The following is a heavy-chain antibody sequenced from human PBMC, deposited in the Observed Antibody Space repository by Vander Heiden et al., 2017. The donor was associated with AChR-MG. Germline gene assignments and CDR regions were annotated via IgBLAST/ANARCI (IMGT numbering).Heavy chain of an antibody. D-gene: IGHD6-6*01. CDR3: ARAPGQLASMFDY. V-gene: IGHV6-1*01. CDR1: GDTVPSNSAA. CDR2: TYYRSKWYN. Sequence: QVQRQQSGPGRGNPSQPLPPTCATSGDTVPSNSAAWNWIRQSPSRGLEWLGRTYYRSKWYNDYAVSVKSRITINPDTSKNQFSLQLNSVTPEDTAVYYCARAPGQLASMFDYWGQGTLVTVSS. J-gene: IGHJ4*02.